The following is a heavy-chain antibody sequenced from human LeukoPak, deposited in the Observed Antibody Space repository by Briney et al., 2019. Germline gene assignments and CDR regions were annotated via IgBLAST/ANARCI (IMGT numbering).Heavy chain of an antibody. Sequence: SETLSLTCTVSGGSISSYYWSWIRQTPGKGLEWIGYIYYSGSTNFNPSLKSRVTISVDTSKNQFSLKMSSVTAADTAVYFCARGGPPGYYYDYFMDVWGKGTTVTISS. V-gene: IGHV4-59*01. CDR1: GGSISSYY. J-gene: IGHJ6*03. CDR3: ARGGPPGYYYDYFMDV. CDR2: IYYSGST.